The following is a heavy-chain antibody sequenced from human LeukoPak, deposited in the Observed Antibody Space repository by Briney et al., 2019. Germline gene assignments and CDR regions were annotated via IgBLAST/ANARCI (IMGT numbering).Heavy chain of an antibody. CDR2: ISSSDNNI. CDR3: ATSYGYGY. D-gene: IGHD5-18*01. CDR1: GFTFSDYY. Sequence: GGSLRLSCAASGFTFSDYYMNWIRQAPGKGLEWVSYISSSDNNIYYADSVKGRFTISRDNAKNSLYLQMNSLRAGDTAVYFCATSYGYGYWGQGTLVTVSS. V-gene: IGHV3-11*01. J-gene: IGHJ4*02.